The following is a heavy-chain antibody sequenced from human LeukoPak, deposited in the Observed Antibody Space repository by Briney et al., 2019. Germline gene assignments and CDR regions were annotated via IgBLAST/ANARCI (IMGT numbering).Heavy chain of an antibody. J-gene: IGHJ5*02. CDR1: GYTFTDYY. V-gene: IGHV1-2*02. D-gene: IGHD2-2*01. CDR3: ATIPCVISSCSPDNWFDP. CDR2: INPHSGGT. Sequence: ASVKVSCKASGYTFTDYYILWLRQAPGQGREWVGWINPHSGGTNFAQRFQGRVTMTRDTSISTVYMELTRLTSDDTAVYYCATIPCVISSCSPDNWFDPWGQVTLVTVSS.